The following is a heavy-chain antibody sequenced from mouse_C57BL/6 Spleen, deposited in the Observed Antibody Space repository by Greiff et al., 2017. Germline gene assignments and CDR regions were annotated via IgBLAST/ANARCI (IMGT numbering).Heavy chain of an antibody. CDR3: ASLDGYYFYFDG. D-gene: IGHD2-3*01. CDR1: GYTFTSYW. J-gene: IGHJ2*01. V-gene: IGHV1-64*01. CDR2: IHPNSGST. Sequence: QVQLQQPGAELVKPGASVKLSCKASGYTFTSYWMHWVKQRPGQGLEWIGMIHPNSGSTNYNEKFKSKATLTVDKSTSTAYMQLSSLTSEDSAVYCCASLDGYYFYFDGWGQGATLTVAS.